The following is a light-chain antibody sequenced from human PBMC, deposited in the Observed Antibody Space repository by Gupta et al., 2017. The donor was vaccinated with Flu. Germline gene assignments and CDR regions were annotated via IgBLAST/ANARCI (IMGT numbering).Light chain of an antibody. CDR3: QAWDRGACG. Sequence: SYEVTQSPSVSVSPGQTASLTCSGDKLTEKYVSWYQKKPGQAPVLVIYRDNQRPSGIPERFSGSNSGHTATLTISETQALDEAVYYCQAWDRGACGFGGGTNLTVL. J-gene: IGLJ2*01. CDR1: KLTEKY. CDR2: RDN. V-gene: IGLV3-1*01.